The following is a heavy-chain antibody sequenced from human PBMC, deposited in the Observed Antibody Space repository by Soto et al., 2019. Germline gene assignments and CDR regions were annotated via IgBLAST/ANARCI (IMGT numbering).Heavy chain of an antibody. J-gene: IGHJ6*02. D-gene: IGHD6-13*01. CDR2: INPSGGST. CDR3: ARDAPAGQHYYYYGMDV. Sequence: ASVKVSCKASGYTFTSYYMHWVRQAPGQGLEWMGIINPSGGSTSYAQKFQGRVTMTRDTSTSTVYMELSSLRSEDTAVYYCARDAPAGQHYYYYGMDVWGQGTTVTVSS. CDR1: GYTFTSYY. V-gene: IGHV1-46*01.